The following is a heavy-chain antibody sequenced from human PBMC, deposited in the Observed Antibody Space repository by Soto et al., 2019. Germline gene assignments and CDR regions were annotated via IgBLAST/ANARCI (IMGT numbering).Heavy chain of an antibody. CDR1: GGSISSYY. CDR3: ARDTSGSGWFDP. Sequence: SETLSLTCTVSGGSISSYYWSWIRQPPGKGLEWIGYIYYSGSTNYNPSLKSRVTISVDTSKNQFSLKLSSVTAADTAVYYCARDTSGSGWFDPWGQGTLVTVS. J-gene: IGHJ5*02. CDR2: IYYSGST. V-gene: IGHV4-59*01. D-gene: IGHD2-15*01.